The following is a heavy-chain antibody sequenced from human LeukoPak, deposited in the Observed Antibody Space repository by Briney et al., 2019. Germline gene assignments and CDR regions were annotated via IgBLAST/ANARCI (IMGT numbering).Heavy chain of an antibody. V-gene: IGHV1-24*01. CDR1: GYTLTELS. CDR2: FDPEDGET. J-gene: IGHJ4*02. D-gene: IGHD3-3*01. CDR3: ATVPVLRFLEWTSDHYYFDY. Sequence: GASVKVSCKVSGYTLTELSMHWVRQAPGKGLEWMGGFDPEDGETIYAQKFQGRVTMTEDTSTDTAYMERSSLRSEDTAVYYCATVPVLRFLEWTSDHYYFDYWGQGTLVTVSS.